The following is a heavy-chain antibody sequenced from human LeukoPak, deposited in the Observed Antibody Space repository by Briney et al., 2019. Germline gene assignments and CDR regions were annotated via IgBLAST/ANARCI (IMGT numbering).Heavy chain of an antibody. J-gene: IGHJ2*01. V-gene: IGHV1-2*02. D-gene: IGHD3-16*01. Sequence: ASVTVYCKASGYTCTDYYIHWLRQAPGQGLAWMGWINPNSGGTNYAQKFQDRVTLTRDTSTSTAYMDLSRLRSDDTAVYYCARDFRIGDHWYFDLWGRGTLVTVSS. CDR3: ARDFRIGDHWYFDL. CDR2: INPNSGGT. CDR1: GYTCTDYY.